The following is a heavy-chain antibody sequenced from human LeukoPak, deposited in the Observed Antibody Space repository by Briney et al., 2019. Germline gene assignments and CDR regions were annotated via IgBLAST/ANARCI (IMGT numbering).Heavy chain of an antibody. D-gene: IGHD3/OR15-3a*01. Sequence: PSETLSLTCAVSGASISSPYWSWIRQPPGKGLEWIGYTSGSISDNPSLKSRVAVSVDPSQNQVSLGLTSVTAADTAVYYCARVLAIFGLDTTDFYMDVWGKGTTVTVSS. CDR1: GASISSPY. CDR3: ARVLAIFGLDTTDFYMDV. CDR2: TSGSI. J-gene: IGHJ6*03. V-gene: IGHV4-59*11.